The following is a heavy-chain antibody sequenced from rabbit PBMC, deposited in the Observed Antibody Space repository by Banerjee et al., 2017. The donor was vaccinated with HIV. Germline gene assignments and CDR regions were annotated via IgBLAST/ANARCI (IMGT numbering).Heavy chain of an antibody. J-gene: IGHJ4*01. Sequence: QEQLEESGGDLVKPGASLTLTCKASGFDFSSYYYMCWVRQAPGKGLEWIGCIGTASGSTYYASWAKGRFTISKTSSTTVTLQMTSLTAADTATYFCARETGYAGGGYSFNLWGPGTLVTAS. CDR1: GFDFSSYYY. CDR3: ARETGYAGGGYSFNL. V-gene: IGHV1S45*01. CDR2: IGTASGST. D-gene: IGHD8-1*01.